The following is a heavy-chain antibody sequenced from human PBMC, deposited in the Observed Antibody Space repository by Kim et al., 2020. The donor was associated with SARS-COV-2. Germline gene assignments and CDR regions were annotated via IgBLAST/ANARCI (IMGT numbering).Heavy chain of an antibody. J-gene: IGHJ4*02. Sequence: GGSLRLSCAASGFTFSSYWMSWVRQAPGKGLEWVANIKQDGSEKYYVDSVKGRFTISRDNAKNSLYLQMNSLRAEDTAVYYCARDYDFWSGYQPYFDYWGQGTLVTVSS. CDR1: GFTFSSYW. CDR3: ARDYDFWSGYQPYFDY. D-gene: IGHD3-3*01. CDR2: IKQDGSEK. V-gene: IGHV3-7*01.